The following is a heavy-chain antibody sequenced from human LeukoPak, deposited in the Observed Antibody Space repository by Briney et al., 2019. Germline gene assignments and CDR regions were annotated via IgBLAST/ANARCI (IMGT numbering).Heavy chain of an antibody. J-gene: IGHJ3*02. D-gene: IGHD5-12*01. CDR3: ARHGSGYSGYGLSAFDI. CDR2: IYYSGST. CDR1: GGSISSYY. V-gene: IGHV4-59*08. Sequence: PSETLSLTCTVSGGSISSYYWSWIRQPPGKGLEWIGYIYYSGSTNYNPSLKSRVTISVDTSKNQFSLKLSSVTAADTAVYYCARHGSGYSGYGLSAFDIWGQGTMVTVSS.